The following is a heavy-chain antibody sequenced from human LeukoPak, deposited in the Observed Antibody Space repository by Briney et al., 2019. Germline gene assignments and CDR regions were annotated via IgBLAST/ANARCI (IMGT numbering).Heavy chain of an antibody. CDR2: ISGSGGST. CDR1: GFTFSSYA. CDR3: AKSLPEPYYDFWSGYYTLEYFQH. V-gene: IGHV3-23*01. D-gene: IGHD3-3*01. J-gene: IGHJ1*01. Sequence: GGSLRLSCAASGFTFSSYAMSWVRQAPGKGLEWVSAISGSGGSTYYAASVKGRFTISRDNSKNTLYLQMNSLRAEDTAVYYCAKSLPEPYYDFWSGYYTLEYFQHWGQGTLVTVSS.